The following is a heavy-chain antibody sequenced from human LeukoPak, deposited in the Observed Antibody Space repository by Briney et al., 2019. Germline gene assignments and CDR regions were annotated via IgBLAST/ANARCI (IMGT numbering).Heavy chain of an antibody. Sequence: GASVKVSCKASGGTFSSYAISWVRQAPGQGLEWMGRIIPIFGTANYAQKFQGRVTITTDESTGTAYMELSSLRSEDTAVYYCAMEEEQWLVTDYWGQGTLVTVSS. J-gene: IGHJ4*02. CDR1: GGTFSSYA. CDR3: AMEEEQWLVTDY. V-gene: IGHV1-69*05. D-gene: IGHD6-19*01. CDR2: IIPIFGTA.